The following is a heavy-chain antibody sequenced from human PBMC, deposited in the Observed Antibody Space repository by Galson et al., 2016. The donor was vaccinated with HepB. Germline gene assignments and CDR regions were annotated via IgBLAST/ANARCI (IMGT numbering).Heavy chain of an antibody. Sequence: SLRLSCAASGFTFSNYGMTWARQAPGTGLEVVSSISRSGDSTDYADSVKGRFTISRDNSKNTLSLQMNSLPADDTAIYYCVQGSTAPAVWGKGTTITVSS. CDR2: ISRSGDST. V-gene: IGHV3-23*01. D-gene: IGHD1-26*01. J-gene: IGHJ6*04. CDR3: VQGSTAPAV. CDR1: GFTFSNYG.